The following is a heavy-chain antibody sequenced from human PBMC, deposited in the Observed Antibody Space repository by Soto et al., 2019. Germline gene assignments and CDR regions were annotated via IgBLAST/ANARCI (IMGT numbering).Heavy chain of an antibody. CDR2: IYYSGNT. V-gene: IGHV4-59*08. Sequence: SETLSLTCTVSGGSIGTYYWSWIRQPPGKGLEWIGYIYYSGNTNYNPSLKRRVSISVDTSKNQFSLKLSSVTAADTAVYYCARLMWIQLWRQTSSEYWGQGTRVNVAS. CDR1: GGSIGTYY. CDR3: ARLMWIQLWRQTSSEY. J-gene: IGHJ4*02. D-gene: IGHD5-18*01.